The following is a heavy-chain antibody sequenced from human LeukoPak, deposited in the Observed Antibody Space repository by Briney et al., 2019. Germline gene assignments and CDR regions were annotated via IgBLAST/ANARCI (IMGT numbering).Heavy chain of an antibody. CDR1: GYTFTSYD. J-gene: IGHJ5*02. CDR2: INAGNGNT. CDR3: ARDRYSSSSSSWFDP. V-gene: IGHV1-3*01. D-gene: IGHD6-6*01. Sequence: ASVKVSCKASGYTFTSYDMHWVRQAPGQRLEWMGWINAGNGNTKYSQKFQGRVTITRDTSASTVYMELGSLRSEDTAVYYCARDRYSSSSSSWFDPWGQGTLVTVSS.